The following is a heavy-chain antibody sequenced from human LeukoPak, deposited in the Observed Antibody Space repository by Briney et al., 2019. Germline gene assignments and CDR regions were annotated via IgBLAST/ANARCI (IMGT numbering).Heavy chain of an antibody. CDR3: AREGLYSSSWYWADY. V-gene: IGHV1-18*01. D-gene: IGHD6-13*01. Sequence: ASVKVSCKASGYTFTSYGISWVRQAPGQGLEWMGWISAYNGNTNYAQKLQGRVTMTTDTSTSTVYMELRSLRSDDTAVYYCAREGLYSSSWYWADYWGQGTLVTVSS. J-gene: IGHJ4*02. CDR2: ISAYNGNT. CDR1: GYTFTSYG.